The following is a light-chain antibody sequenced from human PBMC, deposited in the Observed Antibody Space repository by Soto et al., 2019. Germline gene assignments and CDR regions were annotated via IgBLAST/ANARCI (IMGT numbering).Light chain of an antibody. CDR3: SSYTSSSRYV. CDR1: SSDVGGSNH. J-gene: IGLJ1*01. CDR2: DVS. Sequence: QSALTQPASVSGSPGQSITISCTGTSSDVGGSNHVTWYQQHPGKAPKLMIYDVSNRPSGVSNRFSGSNSGNTASLTISGLQAEDEADYYCSSYTSSSRYVFGTGTKVTVL. V-gene: IGLV2-14*01.